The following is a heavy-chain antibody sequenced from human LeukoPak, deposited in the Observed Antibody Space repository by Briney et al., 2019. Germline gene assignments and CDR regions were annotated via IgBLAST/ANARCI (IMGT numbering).Heavy chain of an antibody. CDR1: GGSFSGYY. CDR2: INHSGST. Sequence: SETLSLTCAVYGGSFSGYYWSWIRQPPGKGLEWIGEINHSGSTNYNPSLKSRVTISVDTSRNQFSLKLSSVTAADTAVYYCARRVRGYSYGYGAYYYYYMDVWGKGTTVTISS. V-gene: IGHV4-34*01. CDR3: ARRVRGYSYGYGAYYYYYMDV. D-gene: IGHD5-18*01. J-gene: IGHJ6*03.